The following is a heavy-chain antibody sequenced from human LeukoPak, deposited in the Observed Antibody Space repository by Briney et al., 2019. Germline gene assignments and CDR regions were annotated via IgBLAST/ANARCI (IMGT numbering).Heavy chain of an antibody. D-gene: IGHD3-3*01. CDR1: GYTFTSYY. CDR3: AREWSGYSIRWFDP. Sequence: ASVKVSCKASGYTFTSYYMHWVRQAPGQGLEWMGIINPSGGSTSYAQKFQGRVTMTTDTSTSTAYMELRSLRSDDTAVYYCAREWSGYSIRWFDPWGQGTLVTVSS. J-gene: IGHJ5*02. CDR2: INPSGGST. V-gene: IGHV1-46*01.